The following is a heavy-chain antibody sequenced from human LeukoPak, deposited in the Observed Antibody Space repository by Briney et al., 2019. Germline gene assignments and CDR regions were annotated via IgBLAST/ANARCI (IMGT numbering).Heavy chain of an antibody. D-gene: IGHD4-11*01. CDR3: AREADPSIMTTVTTDPFDY. Sequence: GASVKVSCKASGYTFTGYYMHWVRQAPGQGLEWMGWINPNSGGTNYAQKFQGRVTMTRDTSISTAYMELSRLRSDDTAVYYCAREADPSIMTTVTTDPFDYWGQGTLVTVSS. CDR1: GYTFTGYY. J-gene: IGHJ4*02. CDR2: INPNSGGT. V-gene: IGHV1-2*02.